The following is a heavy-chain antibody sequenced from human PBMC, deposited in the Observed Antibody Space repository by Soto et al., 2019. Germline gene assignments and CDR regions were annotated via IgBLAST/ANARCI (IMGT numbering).Heavy chain of an antibody. CDR1: GFTFSSYA. J-gene: IGHJ4*02. D-gene: IGHD3-16*01. CDR3: AKDFPLGASEV. Sequence: EVQLLESGGGLVQPGGSLRLSCAASGFTFSSYAMRWVRQAPGKGLEWVSAISGGGVSTYYADSVKGRFTISRDNSKNTLYLQMNKLRAEDTAIYYCAKDFPLGASEVWGQGTLVTVSS. V-gene: IGHV3-23*01. CDR2: ISGGGVST.